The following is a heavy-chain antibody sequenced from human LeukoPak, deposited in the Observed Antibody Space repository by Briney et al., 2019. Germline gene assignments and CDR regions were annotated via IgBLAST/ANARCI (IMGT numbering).Heavy chain of an antibody. J-gene: IGHJ3*02. V-gene: IGHV4-59*01. Sequence: PSETLSLTCTVSGGSIRSSYWSWIRQPPGKGLGWIGYIYYRGSTNYNPSLKSRVTISVDTSKNQFSLKLSSVTAADTAVYYCARDYYDSSGYDAFDIWGQGTMVTVSS. D-gene: IGHD3-22*01. CDR1: GGSIRSSY. CDR2: IYYRGST. CDR3: ARDYYDSSGYDAFDI.